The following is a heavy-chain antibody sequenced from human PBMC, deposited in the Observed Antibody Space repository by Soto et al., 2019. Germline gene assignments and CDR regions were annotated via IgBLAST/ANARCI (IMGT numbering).Heavy chain of an antibody. D-gene: IGHD6-19*01. CDR2: ISHSGSR. V-gene: IGHV4-34*02. CDR3: ARGLAYDRPITVAEPFDS. Sequence: QVQLQQWGAGLLKASETLSLTCVVSGGSFSGYFWTWIRQSPGRGLEWIGEISHSGSRNYNQAFQSRVIISVDSSKNHVSLKLSSVTAADSATYFCARGLAYDRPITVAEPFDSWGQGTLVTVSS. CDR1: GGSFSGYF. J-gene: IGHJ4*02.